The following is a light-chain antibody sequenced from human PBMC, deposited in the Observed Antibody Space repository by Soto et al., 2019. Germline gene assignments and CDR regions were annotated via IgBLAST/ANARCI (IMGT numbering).Light chain of an antibody. CDR3: QQYGSSVT. Sequence: EIVLTHSPATLSFPAAQAATLPCRASQSVSSYLAWYQQKPGQPTRLLISGASSRAAGIPDRFSGSGSGTDFTLTINRLDPEDFAVYSCQQYGSSVTFGQGTKVDIK. J-gene: IGKJ1*01. CDR2: GAS. CDR1: QSVSSY. V-gene: IGKV3-20*01.